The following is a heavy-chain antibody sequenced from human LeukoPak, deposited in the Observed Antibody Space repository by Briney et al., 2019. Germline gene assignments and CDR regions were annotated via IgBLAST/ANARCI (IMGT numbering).Heavy chain of an antibody. CDR3: ARDRPHNWFDP. Sequence: GGSLRLSCAASGFTFSSYWMHWVRQAPGKGLVWFSRVNNDGSDAVYADSVKGRFTISRDNAKNTLYLQINSLRAEDTAVYYCARDRPHNWFDPWGQGTLVTVSS. J-gene: IGHJ5*02. CDR2: VNNDGSDA. V-gene: IGHV3-74*01. CDR1: GFTFSSYW.